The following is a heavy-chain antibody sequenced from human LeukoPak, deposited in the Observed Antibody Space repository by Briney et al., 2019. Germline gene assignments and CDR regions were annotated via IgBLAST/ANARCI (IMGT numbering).Heavy chain of an antibody. CDR2: IYSTGHT. Sequence: GGSLRLSCAASGFTFSDYYMSWIRQAPGKGLEWVSVIYSTGHTYYVDSVKDRFTISRDTSKNTLYLQMSSLRAEDTAVYYCASTLDAYNYFDYWGQGTLVTVSS. J-gene: IGHJ4*02. CDR1: GFTFSDYY. CDR3: ASTLDAYNYFDY. V-gene: IGHV3-53*01. D-gene: IGHD5-24*01.